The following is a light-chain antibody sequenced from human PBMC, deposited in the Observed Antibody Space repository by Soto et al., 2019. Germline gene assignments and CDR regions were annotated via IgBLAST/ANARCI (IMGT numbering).Light chain of an antibody. CDR3: QSYDTSDYV. CDR1: SGSIANNY. Sequence: NFMLTQPHSVSESPGKTVTISCTRSSGSIANNYVQWYQQRPGGSPTTVIYGDNQRPSGVPDRFSGSIDSSSNSASLTISGLKTEDEADYYCQSYDTSDYVFGTGTKVTVL. J-gene: IGLJ1*01. V-gene: IGLV6-57*01. CDR2: GDN.